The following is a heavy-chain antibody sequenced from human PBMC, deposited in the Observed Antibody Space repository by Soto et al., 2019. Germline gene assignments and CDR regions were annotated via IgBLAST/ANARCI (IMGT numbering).Heavy chain of an antibody. Sequence: QVQLVESGGGVVQPGRSLRLSCAASGFTFSSYGMHWVRQAPGKGLEWVAVISYDGSYKYYADSVKGRFTISRENSKNTLYRQMSSVRAEATAVYYCAKWNGGFDYWGRETLVTVSS. V-gene: IGHV3-30*18. D-gene: IGHD3-16*01. CDR1: GFTFSSYG. CDR3: AKWNGGFDY. J-gene: IGHJ4*02. CDR2: ISYDGSYK.